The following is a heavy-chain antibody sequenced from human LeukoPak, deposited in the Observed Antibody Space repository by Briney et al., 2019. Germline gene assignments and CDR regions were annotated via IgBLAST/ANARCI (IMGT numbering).Heavy chain of an antibody. CDR2: IFHIGVT. Sequence: SETLSLTCAVSGGSISSDHWWSWVRQPPGKSLEWIGEIFHIGVTNYKPSLKSRVSMSADKSRNQFSLNLRSMTAADTAVYFCARGGRSAFDVWGPGTKVIVSS. J-gene: IGHJ3*01. CDR3: ARGGRSAFDV. CDR1: GGSISSDHW. V-gene: IGHV4-4*02.